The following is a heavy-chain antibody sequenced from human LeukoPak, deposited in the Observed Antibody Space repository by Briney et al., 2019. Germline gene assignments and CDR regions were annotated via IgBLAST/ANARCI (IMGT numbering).Heavy chain of an antibody. Sequence: GESLKISCKGSGYSFTSYWIGWVRQMPGKGLEWMGIIYPGDSDTRYSPSFQGQVTISADKSISTAYLQWSSLKASDTAMYYCARWMSQTPMVVPAAISLAKDDAFDIWGQGTMVTVSS. J-gene: IGHJ3*02. CDR2: IYPGDSDT. V-gene: IGHV5-51*01. CDR1: GYSFTSYW. CDR3: ARWMSQTPMVVPAAISLAKDDAFDI. D-gene: IGHD2-2*01.